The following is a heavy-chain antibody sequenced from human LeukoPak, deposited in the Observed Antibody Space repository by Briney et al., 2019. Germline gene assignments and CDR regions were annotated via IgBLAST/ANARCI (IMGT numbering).Heavy chain of an antibody. CDR3: ARELGYCSGGSCYSYYYYGMDV. V-gene: IGHV3-11*05. CDR1: GFTFSDYY. J-gene: IGHJ6*02. Sequence: GGSLRLSCAASGFTFSDYYMSWIRHAPGKGLEGVSYISSSSSYTNYADSVKGRFTISRDNAKNSLYPHMNSLRAEDTAVYYCARELGYCSGGSCYSYYYYGMDVWGQGTTATVSS. CDR2: ISSSSSYT. D-gene: IGHD2-15*01.